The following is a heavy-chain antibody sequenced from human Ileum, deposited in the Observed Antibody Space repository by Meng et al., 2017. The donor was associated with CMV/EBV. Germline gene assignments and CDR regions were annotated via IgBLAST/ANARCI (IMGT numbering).Heavy chain of an antibody. CDR3: ARGSSSWAFDY. CDR1: GGSIRGYY. CDR2: VYSSGST. D-gene: IGHD2-2*01. J-gene: IGHJ4*02. V-gene: IGHV4-4*07. Sequence: QRQLQEAAPGLWKPSATLSLSCTVSGGSIRGYYWSWIRQPATKGLEWIGRVYSSGSTDYNPSLQSRVTMSVDTSKNQFSLKLSSVTAADTAVYYCARGSSSWAFDYWGQGTLVTVSS.